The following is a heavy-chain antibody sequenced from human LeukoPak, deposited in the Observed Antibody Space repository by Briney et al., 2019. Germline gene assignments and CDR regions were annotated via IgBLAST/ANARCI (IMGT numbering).Heavy chain of an antibody. Sequence: GASLKISCKGSGYSITSYRIGWLRQMPGKRLEWMGIIYPGDSDTRYSPSFQGQVTIAADKSISTAYLQWSSLKASDTAMYYCARLRGSSWYNWFDPWGQGTLVTVTS. V-gene: IGHV5-51*01. CDR1: GYSITSYR. J-gene: IGHJ5*02. D-gene: IGHD6-13*01. CDR2: IYPGDSDT. CDR3: ARLRGSSWYNWFDP.